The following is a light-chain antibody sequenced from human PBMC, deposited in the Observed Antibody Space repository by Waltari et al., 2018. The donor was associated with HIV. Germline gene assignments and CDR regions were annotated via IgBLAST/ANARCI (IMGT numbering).Light chain of an antibody. CDR1: QSVSSD. Sequence: IVLTQSPGTLSLSPGERATIYCRASQSVSSDLAWYHQRPGQAPRLLIYGASNRATCIPDRFSGSGSGTDFTLSINSLEPEDFAIYYCQHYTSSPTWTFGQGTKVEIK. V-gene: IGKV3-20*01. J-gene: IGKJ1*01. CDR2: GAS. CDR3: QHYTSSPTWT.